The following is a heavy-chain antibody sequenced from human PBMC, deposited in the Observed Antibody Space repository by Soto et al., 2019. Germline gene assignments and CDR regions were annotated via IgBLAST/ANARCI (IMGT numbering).Heavy chain of an antibody. CDR2: ISGRGDST. CDR1: GFTFSSYA. Sequence: PGGSLRLSCAASGFTFSSYAMSWVSKAPGKGLEWVSVISGRGDSTYYAESVKGRFTISRDNSKNTVHLQMNNLGAEDTALYYYATRNYYDSTGYYYWYYFDFWGQGTLVTVSS. D-gene: IGHD3-22*01. CDR3: ATRNYYDSTGYYYWYYFDF. V-gene: IGHV3-23*01. J-gene: IGHJ4*02.